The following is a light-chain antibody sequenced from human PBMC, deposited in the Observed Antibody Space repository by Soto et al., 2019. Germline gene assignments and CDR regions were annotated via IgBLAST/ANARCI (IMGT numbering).Light chain of an antibody. J-gene: IGKJ4*01. Sequence: EIVVTQSPGTLSLSPGERATLSCRASQSVSSNYLAWYQQKPGQAPRLLIYGASSRATGIPDRFSGSGSGTDFTLTISRLEPEDFAVYYCQQYGSSPFPFGGGTKVEIK. CDR1: QSVSSNY. V-gene: IGKV3-20*01. CDR2: GAS. CDR3: QQYGSSPFP.